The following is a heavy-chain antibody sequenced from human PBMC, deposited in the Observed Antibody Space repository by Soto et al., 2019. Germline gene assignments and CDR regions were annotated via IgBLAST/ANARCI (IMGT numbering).Heavy chain of an antibody. CDR2: IWYDGSNK. D-gene: IGHD3-10*01. V-gene: IGHV3-33*01. J-gene: IGHJ4*02. CDR3: ARDPDYGSGNYYFDY. CDR1: GFTFSSYG. Sequence: QVQLVESGGGVVQPGRSLRLSCAASGFTFSSYGMHWVRQAPGKGLEWVAVIWYDGSNKYYADSVKGRFTISRDNSKNTLYLQMNSLRAEDTAVYYCARDPDYGSGNYYFDYWGQGTLVTVSS.